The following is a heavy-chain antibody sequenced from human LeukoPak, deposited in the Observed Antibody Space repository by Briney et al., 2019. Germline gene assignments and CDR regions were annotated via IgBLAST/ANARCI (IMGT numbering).Heavy chain of an antibody. CDR1: GGSIGNYY. V-gene: IGHV4-59*01. Sequence: SETLSLTCTVSGGSIGNYYWSWIRQPPGKGLEWIGCIYYTGSTIYNASLKSRVSISLDRSKNQFSLKLKSVTAADTAVYHCARDSPLSITARPDVGAMGVWGKGITVSVSS. D-gene: IGHD6-6*01. J-gene: IGHJ6*04. CDR3: ARDSPLSITARPDVGAMGV. CDR2: IYYTGST.